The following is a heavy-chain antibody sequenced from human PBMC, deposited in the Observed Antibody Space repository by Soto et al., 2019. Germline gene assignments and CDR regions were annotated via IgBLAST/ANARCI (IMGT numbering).Heavy chain of an antibody. Sequence: LRLSCAASGFPFSGSIIHWVRQAPGKGLEWVGRIRSKANGYATAYAASVKGRFTISRDDSKNTAYLQMNSLKTEDTAIYYCTRNLGAKYGMDVWGQGTTVTVSS. CDR2: IRSKANGYAT. CDR1: GFPFSGSI. V-gene: IGHV3-73*01. CDR3: TRNLGAKYGMDV. J-gene: IGHJ6*02. D-gene: IGHD1-26*01.